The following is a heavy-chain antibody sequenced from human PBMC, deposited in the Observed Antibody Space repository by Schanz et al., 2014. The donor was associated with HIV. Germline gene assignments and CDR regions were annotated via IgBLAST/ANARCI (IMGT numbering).Heavy chain of an antibody. CDR1: GGSISGHY. Sequence: QVQLQESGPGLVKPSETLSLTCSVSGGSISGHYWSWIRQPAGKGLEWIGRISASGSSNYNPSLKSRLAMSRDTSKNHFSLTLSSVTAADTAVYYCARAYCSGGSCFAGYGLDAWGQGTTVIVSS. CDR2: ISASGSS. CDR3: ARAYCSGGSCFAGYGLDA. J-gene: IGHJ6*02. V-gene: IGHV4-4*07. D-gene: IGHD2-15*01.